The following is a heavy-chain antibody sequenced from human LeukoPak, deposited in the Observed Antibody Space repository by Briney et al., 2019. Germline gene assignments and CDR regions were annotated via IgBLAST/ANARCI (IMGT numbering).Heavy chain of an antibody. Sequence: SVKVSCKASGGTFSSYAISWVRQAPGQGLEWMGRIIPILGIANYAQKFQGRVTITADKSTSTAYMGLSSLRSEDTAVYYCAREVLRYFDWLPGGFDPWGQGTLVTVSS. D-gene: IGHD3-9*01. CDR1: GGTFSSYA. V-gene: IGHV1-69*04. J-gene: IGHJ5*02. CDR3: AREVLRYFDWLPGGFDP. CDR2: IIPILGIA.